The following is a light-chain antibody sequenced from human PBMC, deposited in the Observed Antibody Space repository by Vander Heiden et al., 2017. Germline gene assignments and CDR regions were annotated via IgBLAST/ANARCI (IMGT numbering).Light chain of an antibody. CDR3: CQKYSTRST. Sequence: DVQTTQSPPSLSASVRDRVTITCRASHSIGNYLNSYQQKPAEAPTLLIYDGSSSRSRVTSTLFGSGSSTDLTLTIIRLLPADFAAYYCCQKYSTRSTFGPGTKVDIK. CDR1: HSIGNY. V-gene: IGKV1-39*01. CDR2: DGS. J-gene: IGKJ3*01.